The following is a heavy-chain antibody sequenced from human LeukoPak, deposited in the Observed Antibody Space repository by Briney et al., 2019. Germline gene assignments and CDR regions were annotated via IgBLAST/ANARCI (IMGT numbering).Heavy chain of an antibody. J-gene: IGHJ4*02. V-gene: IGHV3-64D*09. D-gene: IGHD1-26*01. CDR3: VRSRGPLDY. CDR1: GFTFSSYA. CDR2: ISSNGGST. Sequence: PGGSLRLSCSASGFTFSSYAMHWVRQAPGKGLEYVSAISSNGGSTYYADSVKGRLTISSDNYKNTLYLQMSSLRPEGTAVYYCVRSRGPLDYWGQGSLVSVSS.